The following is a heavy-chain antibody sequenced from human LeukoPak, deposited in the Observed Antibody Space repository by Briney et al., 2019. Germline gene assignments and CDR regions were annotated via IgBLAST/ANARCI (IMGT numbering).Heavy chain of an antibody. CDR3: ARGSAYDYGFPDY. D-gene: IGHD4-17*01. J-gene: IGHJ4*02. CDR2: IHSGVRT. V-gene: IGHV3-53*01. CDR1: GFSVSSKY. Sequence: GSLRLSCAASGFSVSSKYMSWVRQAPGKGLEWVSIIHSGVRTYYADSVKGRFAISRGNSKNTLYLQMNSLRVEDTAVYYCARGSAYDYGFPDYWGQGTLVTVSS.